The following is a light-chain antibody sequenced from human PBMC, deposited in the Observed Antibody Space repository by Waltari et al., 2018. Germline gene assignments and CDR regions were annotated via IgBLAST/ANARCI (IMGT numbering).Light chain of an antibody. V-gene: IGLV2-14*01. CDR3: SSYTSSSPVV. CDR2: DVS. CDR1: RSDVGGYNY. Sequence: QSALTQPASVSESPGQSITISCPGTRSDVGGYNYVSWYQQHPGKAPKLMIYDVSKRPSGVSNRFSGAKSGYTASLTISVRQAEDEADYYCSSYTSSSPVVFGGGTKLTVL. J-gene: IGLJ2*01.